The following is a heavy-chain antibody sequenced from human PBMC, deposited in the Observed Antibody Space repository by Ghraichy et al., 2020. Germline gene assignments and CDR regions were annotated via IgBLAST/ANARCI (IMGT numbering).Heavy chain of an antibody. CDR1: GYTFTSYW. D-gene: IGHD6-19*01. CDR3: LRGSPVPDY. J-gene: IGHJ4*02. CDR2: IYPDDSDT. V-gene: IGHV5-51*01. Sequence: GGSLRLSCKGSGYTFTSYWIGWARQMSGKGLELMAIIYPDDSDTRYSPSFQDQVTISADKSITTAYLQWSSLKASDTAMYYCLRGSPVPDYWGQGTLVTVSS.